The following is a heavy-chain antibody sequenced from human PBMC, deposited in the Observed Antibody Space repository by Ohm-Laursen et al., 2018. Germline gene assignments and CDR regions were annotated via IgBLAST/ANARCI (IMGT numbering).Heavy chain of an antibody. J-gene: IGHJ4*02. Sequence: ASVKVSCKASGYTFTGYYMHWVRQAPGQGLEWMGWINPNSGGTNYAQKFQGRVTMTTDTSTSTAYMELRSLRSDDTAVYYCARENCGGDCYLDYWGQGTLVTVSS. D-gene: IGHD2-21*02. V-gene: IGHV1-2*02. CDR1: GYTFTGYY. CDR2: INPNSGGT. CDR3: ARENCGGDCYLDY.